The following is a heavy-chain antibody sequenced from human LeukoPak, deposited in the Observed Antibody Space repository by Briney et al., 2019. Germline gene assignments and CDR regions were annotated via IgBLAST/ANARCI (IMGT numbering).Heavy chain of an antibody. CDR2: INPNSGGT. J-gene: IGHJ3*02. CDR1: GYTFTGYD. D-gene: IGHD3-10*01. V-gene: IGHV1-2*02. Sequence: ASVKVSCKASGYTFTGYDMHWVRQAPGQGLEWMGWINPNSGGTYYAQKLQGRVTITRDTSISTAYMELNGLRADDTAVYYCARAGTMVRGVTHFDIWGQGTMVTVSS. CDR3: ARAGTMVRGVTHFDI.